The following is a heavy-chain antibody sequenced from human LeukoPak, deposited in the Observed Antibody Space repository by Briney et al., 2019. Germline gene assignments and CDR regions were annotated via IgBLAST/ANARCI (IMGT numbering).Heavy chain of an antibody. CDR2: IIPIFGTA. CDR1: GYTFTSYG. CDR3: ARGDSGNYFDY. Sequence: ASVKVSCKASGYTFTSYGISWVRQAPGQGLEWMGGIIPIFGTANYAQKFQGRVTITADESTSTAYMELSSLRSEDTAVYYCARGDSGNYFDYWGQGTLVTVSS. D-gene: IGHD3-10*01. J-gene: IGHJ4*02. V-gene: IGHV1-69*13.